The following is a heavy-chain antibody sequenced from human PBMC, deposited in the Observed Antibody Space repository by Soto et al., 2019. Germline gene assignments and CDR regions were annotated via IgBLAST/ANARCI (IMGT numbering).Heavy chain of an antibody. D-gene: IGHD6-19*01. J-gene: IGHJ5*02. Sequence: QVQLVQSGAEVKKPGSSVKVSCKASGGTFSSYAISWVRQAPGQGLEWMGGSIPIFGTANYAQKFQGRVTITADEPTSTAYMELSSLSSEDTAVYYCARDQGDSSGWCRRSSPRPWFDPWGQGTLVTVSS. CDR2: SIPIFGTA. CDR1: GGTFSSYA. V-gene: IGHV1-69*01. CDR3: ARDQGDSSGWCRRSSPRPWFDP.